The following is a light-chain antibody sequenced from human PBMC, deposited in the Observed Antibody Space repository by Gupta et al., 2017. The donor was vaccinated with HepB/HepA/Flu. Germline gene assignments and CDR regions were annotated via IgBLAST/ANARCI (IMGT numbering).Light chain of an antibody. Sequence: DIQMTQSPSSLSASVGDRVTITCRASQSITTYLNWYQQVPGKAPKVLIYAASTLQSGVPSRFSGGGSGTDFTLTISRLQAEDFGTYYCQQTNNVPFTFGQGTKVEIK. CDR3: QQTNNVPFT. CDR2: AAS. V-gene: IGKV1-39*01. J-gene: IGKJ1*01. CDR1: QSITTY.